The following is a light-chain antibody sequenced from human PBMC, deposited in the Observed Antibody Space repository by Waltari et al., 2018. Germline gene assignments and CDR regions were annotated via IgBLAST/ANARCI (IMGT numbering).Light chain of an antibody. Sequence: QSALTQPPSASGSPGQSVTISCTGTSTDIGVYNYVSWYQQHPGKAPKLLIYEVSERASGVPGRFSGSKAGNTASLTVSGLQGEDEAAYYCATFAGSNTLFGGGTKLTVL. J-gene: IGLJ2*01. CDR3: ATFAGSNTL. CDR1: STDIGVYNY. V-gene: IGLV2-8*01. CDR2: EVS.